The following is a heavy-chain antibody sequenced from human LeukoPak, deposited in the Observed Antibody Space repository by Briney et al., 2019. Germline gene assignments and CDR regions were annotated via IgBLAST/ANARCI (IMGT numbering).Heavy chain of an antibody. CDR3: ARDESVTGPTTFDY. D-gene: IGHD6-19*01. CDR1: GFTFRRYW. CDR2: INTDGSDT. Sequence: GGPLSLSCAASGFTFRRYWMHWVRQAPGKGPVWVSRINTDGSDTIYADSVKGRFTISRDNAKNTLFLQMNSLRAEDTAVYYCARDESVTGPTTFDYWGQGTLVTVSS. J-gene: IGHJ4*02. V-gene: IGHV3-74*01.